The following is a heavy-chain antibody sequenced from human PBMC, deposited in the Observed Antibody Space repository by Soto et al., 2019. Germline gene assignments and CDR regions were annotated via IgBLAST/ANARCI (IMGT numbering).Heavy chain of an antibody. CDR2: IYYSGST. Sequence: SETQCVTSTVAGGSSVNSGDHWGLIRQPPGKGLEWIGSIYYSGSTYYSPSLKSRVTISVDTSKNQFSLKLSSVTAADTAVYYCARGIQGSFGLFAYWGQGTLVTVSS. CDR1: GGSSVNSGDH. D-gene: IGHD3-10*01. J-gene: IGHJ4*02. V-gene: IGHV4-39*01. CDR3: ARGIQGSFGLFAY.